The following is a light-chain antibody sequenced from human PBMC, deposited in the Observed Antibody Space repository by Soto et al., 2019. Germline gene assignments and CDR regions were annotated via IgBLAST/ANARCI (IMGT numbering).Light chain of an antibody. V-gene: IGLV2-14*01. Sequence: QSVLTQPPSASGSPGQSVTISCTGTSSDVGGYNYVSWYQQHPGKAPKLMIYEVTNRPSGISNRFSGSKSGNTASLTISGLQAEDEAVYYCSSYASSGGHNYVFATGTKVTVL. CDR2: EVT. CDR3: SSYASSGGHNYV. CDR1: SSDVGGYNY. J-gene: IGLJ1*01.